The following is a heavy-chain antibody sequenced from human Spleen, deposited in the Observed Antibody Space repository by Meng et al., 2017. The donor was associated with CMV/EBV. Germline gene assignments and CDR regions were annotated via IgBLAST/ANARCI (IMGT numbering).Heavy chain of an antibody. J-gene: IGHJ6*02. CDR2: IYYSGST. V-gene: IGHV4-39*07. Sequence: GSLRLSCTVSGGSISSSSYYWGWIRQPPGKGLEWIGSIYYSGSTYYNPSLKSRVTISVDTSKNQFSLKLSSVTAADTAVYYCARDVRGLTRYYYFGMDVWGQGTTVTVSS. CDR1: GGSISSSSYY. D-gene: IGHD3-10*01. CDR3: ARDVRGLTRYYYFGMDV.